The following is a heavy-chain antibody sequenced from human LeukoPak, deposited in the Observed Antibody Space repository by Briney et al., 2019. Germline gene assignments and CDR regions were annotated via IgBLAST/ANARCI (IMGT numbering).Heavy chain of an antibody. CDR2: IKQDGSEK. J-gene: IGHJ4*02. Sequence: GGSLRLSCTVSESTFSSYWMSWVRQAPGKGLEWVANIKQDGSEKYYVDSVKGRFTISRDNAKNSLYLQMNSLRAEDTALYYCAKDSRGCSGGSCYGAFDYWGQGTLVTVSS. D-gene: IGHD2-15*01. CDR1: ESTFSSYW. V-gene: IGHV3-7*03. CDR3: AKDSRGCSGGSCYGAFDY.